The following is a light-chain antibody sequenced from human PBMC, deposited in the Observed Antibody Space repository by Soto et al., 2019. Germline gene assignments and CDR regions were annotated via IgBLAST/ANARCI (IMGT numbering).Light chain of an antibody. J-gene: IGKJ4*01. V-gene: IGKV3-11*01. CDR2: DAS. CDR3: QQHSNWPLT. CDR1: QSVSSY. Sequence: EIVLTQSPATLSLSPGGRATLSCRASQSVSSYLAWYQQRPGQAPRLLIYDASNRATGIPARFSGSGSGTDFTLTISSLEPEDFAVYYCQQHSNWPLTFGGGTKVEI.